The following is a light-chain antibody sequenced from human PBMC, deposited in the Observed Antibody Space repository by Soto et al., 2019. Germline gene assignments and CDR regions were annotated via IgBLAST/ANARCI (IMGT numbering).Light chain of an antibody. Sequence: DIQMTQSPTSLSASVGDIVTITCRASQGIRNYVAWYQQIPGKAPKLLIYAASTLQSGVPSRFSGSGSGTDFTLTINGLQHEDVATYSCQKYSSVPVFGPGTKVEIK. J-gene: IGKJ3*01. V-gene: IGKV1-27*01. CDR2: AAS. CDR3: QKYSSVPV. CDR1: QGIRNY.